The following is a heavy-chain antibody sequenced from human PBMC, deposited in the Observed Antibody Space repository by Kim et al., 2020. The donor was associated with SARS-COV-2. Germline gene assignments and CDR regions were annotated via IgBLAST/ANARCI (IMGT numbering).Heavy chain of an antibody. V-gene: IGHV3-11*04. Sequence: GGSLRLSCAASGFTFSDYYMSWIRQAPGKGLEWVSYISSSGSTIYYADSVKGRFTISRDNAKNSLYLQMNSLRAEDTAVYYCARGGYDYVWGSYRPGAFDIWGQGTMVTVSS. J-gene: IGHJ3*02. D-gene: IGHD3-16*02. CDR3: ARGGYDYVWGSYRPGAFDI. CDR1: GFTFSDYY. CDR2: ISSSGSTI.